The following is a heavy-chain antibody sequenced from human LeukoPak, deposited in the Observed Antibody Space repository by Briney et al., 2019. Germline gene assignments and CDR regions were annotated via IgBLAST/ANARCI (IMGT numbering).Heavy chain of an antibody. D-gene: IGHD3-10*01. CDR2: ISSSSSYI. CDR3: ATDPDKNYYGSGSYVSV. Sequence: PGGSLRLSCAASGFTFSSYSMNWVRQAPGKGLEWVSSISSSSSYIYYADPVKGRFTISRDNAKNSLYLQMNSLRAEDTAVYYCATDPDKNYYGSGSYVSVWGQGTLVTVSS. V-gene: IGHV3-21*01. CDR1: GFTFSSYS. J-gene: IGHJ4*02.